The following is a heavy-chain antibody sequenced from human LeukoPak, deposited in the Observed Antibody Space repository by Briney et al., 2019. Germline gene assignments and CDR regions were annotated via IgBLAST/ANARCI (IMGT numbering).Heavy chain of an antibody. CDR3: ARDRGIAVAGTLNWFDP. CDR1: GGTFSSYA. CDR2: IIPIFGTA. Sequence: SVKVSCKASGGTFSSYAISWVRQAPGQGLEWMGGIIPIFGTANYAQKFQGRVTITADESTSTAYMELSSLRSEDTAVYYCARDRGIAVAGTLNWFDPWGQGTLVTVSS. J-gene: IGHJ5*02. V-gene: IGHV1-69*01. D-gene: IGHD6-19*01.